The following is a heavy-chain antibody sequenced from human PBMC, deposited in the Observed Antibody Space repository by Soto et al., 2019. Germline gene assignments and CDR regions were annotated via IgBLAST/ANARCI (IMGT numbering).Heavy chain of an antibody. CDR3: AKGGRQWLVTSGFNY. V-gene: IGHV3-30*18. J-gene: IGHJ4*02. Sequence: VQLVESGGGVVQPGRSLRLSCAASGFTFSDYAMHWVRQAPGKGLEWVAVVSHDGRNTHYADSVKGRFTISRDSSKNTVSQEMTSVRAEDTAVYYCAKGGRQWLVTSGFNYWGQGALVTVSS. CDR2: VSHDGRNT. CDR1: GFTFSDYA. D-gene: IGHD6-19*01.